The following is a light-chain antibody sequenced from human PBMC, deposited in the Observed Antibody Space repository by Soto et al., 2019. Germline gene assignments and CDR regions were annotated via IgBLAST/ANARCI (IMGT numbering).Light chain of an antibody. J-gene: IGLJ1*01. V-gene: IGLV1-40*01. CDR2: GNK. CDR3: QSYDSSLSVSYV. CDR1: SSNIGAGYD. Sequence: QSVLTQPPSVSGAPGQRVTISCTGSSSNIGAGYDVHWYQQRPGTAPKLLIHGNKNRPSGVPDRFSGSKSGTSASLAITGLQAEDEADYYCQSYDSSLSVSYVFGTGTKLTVL.